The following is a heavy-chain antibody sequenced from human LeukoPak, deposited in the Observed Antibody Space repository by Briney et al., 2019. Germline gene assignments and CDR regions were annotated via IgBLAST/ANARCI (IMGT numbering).Heavy chain of an antibody. V-gene: IGHV4-59*01. CDR3: AKAGGVYCSSTSCYVS. Sequence: PSETLSLTCTVSGGSISSYYWSWIRQPPGKGLEWSGYIYYSGSTNYNPSLKSRVTISVDTSKKQFSLKLSSVTAADTAVYYCAKAGGVYCSSTSCYVSWGQGTLVTVSS. D-gene: IGHD2-2*01. CDR1: GGSISSYY. CDR2: IYYSGST. J-gene: IGHJ4*02.